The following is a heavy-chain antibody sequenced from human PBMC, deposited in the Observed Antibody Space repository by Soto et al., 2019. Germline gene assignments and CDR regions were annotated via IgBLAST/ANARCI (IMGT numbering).Heavy chain of an antibody. J-gene: IGHJ4*02. V-gene: IGHV1-18*01. Sequence: QVQLMQSGAELTKPGASVKVSCETSGYAFTTYGLSWVRQAPGQGLEWMGWIVADSGNTIYAQKFQGRVTMYRDTSTNTAYMELRSLTSDDSALYYCARVAGYVSGSGRFDFWGQGTLVSVSS. D-gene: IGHD3-10*01. CDR1: GYAFTTYG. CDR3: ARVAGYVSGSGRFDF. CDR2: IVADSGNT.